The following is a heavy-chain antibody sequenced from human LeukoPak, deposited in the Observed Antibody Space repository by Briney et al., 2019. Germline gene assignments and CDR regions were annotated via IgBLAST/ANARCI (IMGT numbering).Heavy chain of an antibody. CDR1: GFTFNNYA. Sequence: GGSLRLSCAASGFTFNNYAMNWVRQAPGKGLEWVSIVTGDGRTTNYADSVRGRFTISRDNSKNRLHLQMNSLRAEDTAVYYCAKSGSSSWDWFDPWGQGTLATVSS. D-gene: IGHD2-2*01. CDR3: AKSGSSSWDWFDP. CDR2: VTGDGRTT. J-gene: IGHJ5*02. V-gene: IGHV3-23*01.